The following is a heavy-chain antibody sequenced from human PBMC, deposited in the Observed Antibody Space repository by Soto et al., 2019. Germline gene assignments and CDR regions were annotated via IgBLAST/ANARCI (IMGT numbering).Heavy chain of an antibody. CDR3: VKDRCGCWTFVS. D-gene: IGHD2-15*01. J-gene: IGHJ4*02. CDR1: GFTFSRDA. CDR2: ITYDGLDKFK. V-gene: IGHV3-30*04. Sequence: QMQLVESGGGVVQPGRSLRLSCGAAGFTFSRDAMHWVRQAPGKGLECVAVITYDGLDKFKWYAESVVGRFTISRDNSKSMLYLEMNSLRLEDTAVYYCVKDRCGCWTFVSWGQGTRVTVSS.